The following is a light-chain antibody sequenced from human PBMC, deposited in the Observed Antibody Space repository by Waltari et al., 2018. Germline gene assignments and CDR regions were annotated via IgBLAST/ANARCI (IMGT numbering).Light chain of an antibody. CDR3: AAWDDSLKGV. V-gene: IGLV1-44*01. J-gene: IGLJ1*01. Sequence: QSVLTQPPSASGTPGQRVTISCSGSSSNIGSNGVNWFQKLPGTAPKLLIYGNNQRPSGVPDRFSGSKSGTSAFLAITGLQSEDEADYYCAAWDDSLKGVFGTGTKDIVL. CDR2: GNN. CDR1: SSNIGSNG.